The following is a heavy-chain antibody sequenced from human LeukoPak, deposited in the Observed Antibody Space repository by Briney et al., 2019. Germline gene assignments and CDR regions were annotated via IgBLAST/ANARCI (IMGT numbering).Heavy chain of an antibody. V-gene: IGHV4-34*01. CDR1: GGSFSGYC. CDR2: INHSGST. CDR3: AASRYDYGDYVPLVY. D-gene: IGHD4-17*01. Sequence: PSETLSLTCAVYGGSFSGYCWSWIRQPPGKGLEWIGEINHSGSTNYNPSLKSRVTISVDTSKNQFSLKLSSVTAADTTVYYCAASRYDYGDYVPLVYWGQGTLVTVSS. J-gene: IGHJ4*02.